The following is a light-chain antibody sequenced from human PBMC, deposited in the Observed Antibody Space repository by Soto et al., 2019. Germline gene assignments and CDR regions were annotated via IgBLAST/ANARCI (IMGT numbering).Light chain of an antibody. CDR3: QKLHGYPLT. V-gene: IGKV1-12*01. CDR1: QGIRDL. J-gene: IGKJ5*01. CDR2: AAS. Sequence: DIQMTQSPSSLSAFVGDIVTITCRASQGIRDLLAWYQQKPGKAPKLLIYAASSLQSGVPSRFSGSGSGTDFTLTISSLQPEDFATYYCQKLHGYPLTFGQGTRLEI.